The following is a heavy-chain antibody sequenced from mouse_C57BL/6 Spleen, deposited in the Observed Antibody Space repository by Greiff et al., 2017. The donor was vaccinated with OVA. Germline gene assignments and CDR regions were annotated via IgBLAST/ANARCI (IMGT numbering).Heavy chain of an antibody. CDR3: ARSSSDVNWYFDV. CDR1: GYTFTSYW. Sequence: VQLQQPGAELVKPGASVKMSCKASGYTFTSYWITWVKQRPGQGLEWIGEIYPGSGSTNYNEKFKSKATLTIDTSSSTAYMQHSSLTSEDSAVYYCARSSSDVNWYFDVWGTGTTVTVSS. D-gene: IGHD1-1*01. V-gene: IGHV1-55*01. J-gene: IGHJ1*03. CDR2: IYPGSGST.